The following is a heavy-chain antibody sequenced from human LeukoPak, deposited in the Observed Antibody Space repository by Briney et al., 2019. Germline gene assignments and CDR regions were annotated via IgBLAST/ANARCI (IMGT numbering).Heavy chain of an antibody. CDR3: GRGQWQELHDY. CDR2: INAGNGNT. D-gene: IGHD6-19*01. J-gene: IGHJ4*02. Sequence: ASVKVSCKASGYTFTSYAMHWVRQAPGQRLEWMGWINAGNGNTKYSQKFQGRVTITRDTSISTAFMVLSSLTSDDTAVYYCGRGQWQELHDYWGQGTLVIVSS. V-gene: IGHV1-3*01. CDR1: GYTFTSYA.